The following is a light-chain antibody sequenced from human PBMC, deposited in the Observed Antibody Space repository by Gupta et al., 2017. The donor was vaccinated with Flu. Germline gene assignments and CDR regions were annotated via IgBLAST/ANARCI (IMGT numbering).Light chain of an antibody. CDR1: QSISKW. CDR3: QHKNNSSWT. J-gene: IGKJ1*01. V-gene: IGKV1-5*03. Sequence: PSTLSASVGDRVTITCRASQSISKWLAWYLQKPGKAPKLLIYKASKVENGVPSRFSGSGSGTEFTLTISSRQPEDFANYYCQHKNNSSWTFGQGTKVEIK. CDR2: KAS.